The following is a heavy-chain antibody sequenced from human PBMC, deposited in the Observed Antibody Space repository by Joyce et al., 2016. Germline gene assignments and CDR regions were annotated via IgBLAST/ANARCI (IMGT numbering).Heavy chain of an antibody. CDR1: GGSINNNNYY. J-gene: IGHJ6*02. CDR3: AREAVYKTDYYGMDV. V-gene: IGHV4-61*02. Sequence: QVQLQESGPGLVKPSQTLSLICTVSGGSINNNNYYWSWIRQPAGKGLEWIGRIHGSGSTTYTPSLKSRVTISIDTPKKQISLKVTSVTAADTAVYYCAREAVYKTDYYGMDVWGQGTTVTVSS. D-gene: IGHD1-14*01. CDR2: IHGSGST.